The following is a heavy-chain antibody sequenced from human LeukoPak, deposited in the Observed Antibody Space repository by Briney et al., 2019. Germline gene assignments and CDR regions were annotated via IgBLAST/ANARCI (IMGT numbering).Heavy chain of an antibody. CDR1: NGSFSGYF. J-gene: IGHJ4*01. V-gene: IGHV4-34*01. CDR3: ARRRRDSSAFDY. Sequence: PSETLSLTCAVYNGSFSGYFWSWIRQPPGRGLQWIGESSRTRSTNYNPSLRSRVTVSVDTSKNQFSLRLSSVTAADTAVYYCARRRRDSSAFDYWGQGTLVTVSS. CDR2: SSRTRST. D-gene: IGHD3-22*01.